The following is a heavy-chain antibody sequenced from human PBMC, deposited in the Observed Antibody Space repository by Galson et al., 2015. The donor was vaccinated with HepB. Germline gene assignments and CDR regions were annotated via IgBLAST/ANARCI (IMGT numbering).Heavy chain of an antibody. Sequence: CAISGDSVSSNTAAWSWVRQSPSRGLEWLGRTYYKSKWNNDYAVSVKSRIAINPDTSKNQFSLQLNSVTPEDTAVYYCAREPYGSGSADHWFDPRGQGTLVTVSS. CDR1: GDSVSSNTAA. CDR2: TYYKSKWNN. J-gene: IGHJ5*02. V-gene: IGHV6-1*01. CDR3: AREPYGSGSADHWFDP. D-gene: IGHD3-10*01.